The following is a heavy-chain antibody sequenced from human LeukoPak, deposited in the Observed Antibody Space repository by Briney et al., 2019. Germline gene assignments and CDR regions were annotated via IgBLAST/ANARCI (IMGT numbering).Heavy chain of an antibody. CDR3: VKGGSISHNWFDS. D-gene: IGHD3-16*01. Sequence: PGGSLRLSCAASGFTYSDYGMHWVRQAPGRGLEWVAFILNDGTWEYYPDSVKGRLTISRDNSRNTLHLQMNSVRLEDTAIYYCVKGGSISHNWFDSWGQGTLVTVSS. CDR1: GFTYSDYG. J-gene: IGHJ5*01. V-gene: IGHV3-30*02. CDR2: ILNDGTWE.